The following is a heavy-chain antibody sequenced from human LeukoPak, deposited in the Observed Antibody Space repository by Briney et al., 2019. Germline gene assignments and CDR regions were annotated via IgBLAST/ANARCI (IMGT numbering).Heavy chain of an antibody. V-gene: IGHV3-9*01. D-gene: IGHD3-3*01. CDR1: GFTFDNYA. Sequence: GGSLRLSCAASGFTFDNYAMNWVRQVPGKGLEWISLISWNSGTIGYADSVKGRFTTSRDNAKNTLFLQMNSLRAEDTAVYYCTRDFDFSSAIWGQGTLVTVSS. CDR2: ISWNSGTI. CDR3: TRDFDFSSAI. J-gene: IGHJ4*02.